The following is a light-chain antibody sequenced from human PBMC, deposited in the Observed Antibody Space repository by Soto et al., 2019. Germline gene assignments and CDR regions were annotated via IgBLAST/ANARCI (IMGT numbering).Light chain of an antibody. CDR2: GAS. Sequence: EIVLTQSPGTLSLSPGERATLSCRASQSVSSSYVVWYQQKSGQAPRLLIYGASSRATGIPDRFSGSGSGTDFTLTNSRLEPEDFAVYYCQQYGSSPLTFGGGTTVEIK. CDR3: QQYGSSPLT. J-gene: IGKJ4*01. V-gene: IGKV3-20*01. CDR1: QSVSSSY.